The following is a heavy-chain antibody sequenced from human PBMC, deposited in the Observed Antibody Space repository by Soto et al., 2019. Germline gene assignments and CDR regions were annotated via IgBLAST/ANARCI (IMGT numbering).Heavy chain of an antibody. V-gene: IGHV1-18*01. CDR1: GYPFTSYV. J-gene: IGHJ1*01. D-gene: IGHD2-15*01. Sequence: ASLKVSCKSSGYPFTSYVISWVRQAPGQGLEWMGWISAYNGNTNYAQKLQGRVTMTTDTSTSTAYMELRSLRSDDTAVYYCARVEYCSGGSCYSQYFQHWGQGTLVTVSS. CDR2: ISAYNGNT. CDR3: ARVEYCSGGSCYSQYFQH.